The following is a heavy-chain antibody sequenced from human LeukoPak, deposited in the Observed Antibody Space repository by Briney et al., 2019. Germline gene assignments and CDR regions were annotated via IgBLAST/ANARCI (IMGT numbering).Heavy chain of an antibody. CDR3: ARDKAPSITIFGVARDAFDI. J-gene: IGHJ3*02. CDR1: GFTFSSYS. D-gene: IGHD3-3*01. Sequence: GGSLRLSCAASGFTFSSYSMNWVRRAPGKGLEWVSYISSSSSTIYYADSVKGRFTISRDNAKNSLYLQMNSPRDEDTAVYYCARDKAPSITIFGVARDAFDIWGQATMVTVSA. CDR2: ISSSSSTI. V-gene: IGHV3-48*02.